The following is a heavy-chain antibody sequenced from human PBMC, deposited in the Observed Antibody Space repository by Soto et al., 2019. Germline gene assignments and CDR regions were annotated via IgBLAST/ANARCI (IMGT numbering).Heavy chain of an antibody. CDR2: FNSYNGNT. CDR3: ASSVLSIYGVIMTEVDY. V-gene: IGHV1-18*01. Sequence: QVQLVQSGAEVKTPGASVKVSCKASGYTFTTYGFNWVRQAPGQGLEWMGWFNSYNGNTKYAQKFQGRVTMTTDTSKRIAYMELRSLRSDDTAVYSCASSVLSIYGVIMTEVDYWGQGTLGTVSS. CDR1: GYTFTTYG. J-gene: IGHJ4*02. D-gene: IGHD3-3*01.